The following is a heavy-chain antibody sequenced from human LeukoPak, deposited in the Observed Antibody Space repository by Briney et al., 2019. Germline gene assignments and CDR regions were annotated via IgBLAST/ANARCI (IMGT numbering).Heavy chain of an antibody. V-gene: IGHV3-48*03. CDR2: ISSSGSTI. CDR1: GFTFSSYE. D-gene: IGHD5-18*01. J-gene: IGHJ4*02. Sequence: PGGSLRLSCAASGFTFSSYEMNWVRQAPGKGLEWVSYISSSGSTIYYADSVKGRFTISRDNAKNSLYLQMNSLRAEDTALYYCARVKVISGYWYFDYWGQGTLVTVSS. CDR3: ARVKVISGYWYFDY.